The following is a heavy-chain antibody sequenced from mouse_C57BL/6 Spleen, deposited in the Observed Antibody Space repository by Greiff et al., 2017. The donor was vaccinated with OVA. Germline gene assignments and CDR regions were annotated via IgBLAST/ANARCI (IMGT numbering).Heavy chain of an antibody. CDR1: GFSFNTYA. CDR2: IRSKSNNYAT. Sequence: EVHLVESGGGLVQPKGSLKLSCAASGFSFNTYAMNWVRQAPGKGLEWVARIRSKSNNYATYYADSVKDRFTISRDDSESMLYLQMNNLKTEDTAMYYCVRTSYDGYYPYFDYWGQGTTLTVSS. CDR3: VRTSYDGYYPYFDY. D-gene: IGHD2-3*01. J-gene: IGHJ2*01. V-gene: IGHV10-1*01.